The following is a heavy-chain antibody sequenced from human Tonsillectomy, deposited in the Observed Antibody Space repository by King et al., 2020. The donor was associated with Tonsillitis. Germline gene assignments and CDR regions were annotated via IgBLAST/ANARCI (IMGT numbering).Heavy chain of an antibody. Sequence: QLQESGPGLVKPSETLSLTCTVSGGSISSYYWSWIRQPPGKGLEWIGFIYYSGSTNYNPSLKSRVTISVDTSKNQFSLKLSSVTAADTAVYYCARGGVVVVAASYYYGMDVWGQGTTVTVSS. CDR1: GGSISSYY. D-gene: IGHD2-15*01. CDR3: ARGGVVVVAASYYYGMDV. V-gene: IGHV4-59*01. J-gene: IGHJ6*02. CDR2: IYYSGST.